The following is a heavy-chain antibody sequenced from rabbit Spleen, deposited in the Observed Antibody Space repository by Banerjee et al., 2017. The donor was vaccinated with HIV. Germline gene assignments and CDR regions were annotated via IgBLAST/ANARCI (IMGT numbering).Heavy chain of an antibody. CDR3: VREVAVKFNL. CDR1: GVSFNDKD. Sequence: EQLEESGGGLVKPEGSLTLTCKASGVSFNDKDVMCWVRQAPGKGLEWIGIFYSAKGSTDYASWVNGRFTISRDNTQTTLYLQLNSLTAADTATYFCVREVAVKFNLWGPGTLVTVS. J-gene: IGHJ4*01. V-gene: IGHV1S47*01. D-gene: IGHD4-1*01. CDR2: FYSAKGST.